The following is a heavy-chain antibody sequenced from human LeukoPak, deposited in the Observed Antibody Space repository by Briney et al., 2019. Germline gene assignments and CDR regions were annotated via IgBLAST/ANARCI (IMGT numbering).Heavy chain of an antibody. CDR3: AKRSSGTTYYFDY. J-gene: IGHJ4*02. CDR2: ISGSGGST. Sequence: AGGSLRLSCAASGFTFSSYAMSWLRQAPGKGLEWVSAISGSGGSTYYADSVKGRFTISRDNSKNTLYLQMNSLRAEDTAVYYCAKRSSGTTYYFDYWGQGTLVTVSS. CDR1: GFTFSSYA. D-gene: IGHD1-1*01. V-gene: IGHV3-23*01.